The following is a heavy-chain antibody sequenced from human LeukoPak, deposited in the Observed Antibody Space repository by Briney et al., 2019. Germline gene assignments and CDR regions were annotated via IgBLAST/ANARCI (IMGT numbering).Heavy chain of an antibody. CDR2: FYADGTT. CDR3: AREDARDGGYFDY. CDR1: GFTVSSNY. V-gene: IGHV3-66*02. J-gene: IGHJ4*02. Sequence: GGSLRLSCAASGFTVSSNYMNWVRQAPGKGLEWVSVFYADGTTYYADSVKGRFTISRDNSKNTVYLQMNSLRAEDTAVYYCAREDARDGGYFDYWAQGTLVTVSS. D-gene: IGHD3-16*01.